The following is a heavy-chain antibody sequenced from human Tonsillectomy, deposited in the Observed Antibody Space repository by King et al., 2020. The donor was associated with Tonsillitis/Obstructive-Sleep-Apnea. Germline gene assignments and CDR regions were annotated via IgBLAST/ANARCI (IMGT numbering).Heavy chain of an antibody. V-gene: IGHV3-23*04. CDR3: AKTDGGDYFYMDV. CDR1: GFTFSSYT. D-gene: IGHD3-16*01. Sequence: VQLVESGGGLVQPGGSLRLSCAASGFTFSSYTIAWVRQAPGKGLEWVSGIRGTSRTYYADSVKCRFTISRDNSKNTLFLQMNSLTAEDTAVYYCAKTDGGDYFYMDVWGKGTTVTVSS. CDR2: IRGTSRT. J-gene: IGHJ6*03.